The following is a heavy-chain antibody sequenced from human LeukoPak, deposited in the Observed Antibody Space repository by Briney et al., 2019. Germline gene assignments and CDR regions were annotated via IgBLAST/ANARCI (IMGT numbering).Heavy chain of an antibody. CDR2: FDPEDGET. J-gene: IGHJ4*02. V-gene: IGHV1-24*01. Sequence: ASVKVSCKVSGYTLTELSMHWVRQAPGKGLEWMGGFDPEDGETIYAQKFQGRVTMTEATYTDTAYMELSSLRSEDTAVYYCATELYSSGNYWGQGTLVTVSS. CDR3: ATELYSSGNY. D-gene: IGHD6-19*01. CDR1: GYTLTELS.